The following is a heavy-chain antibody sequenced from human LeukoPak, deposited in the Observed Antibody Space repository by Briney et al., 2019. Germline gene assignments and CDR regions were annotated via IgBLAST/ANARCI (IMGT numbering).Heavy chain of an antibody. CDR3: ARASPQYCSGGSCYGMDV. CDR1: GFTFSSYA. D-gene: IGHD2-15*01. V-gene: IGHV3-30-3*01. J-gene: IGHJ6*02. CDR2: ISYDGSNK. Sequence: GGSLRLSCAASGFTFSSYAMHWVRQAPGKGLEWVAVISYDGSNKYYADSVKGRFTISRDNSKNTLYLQMDSLRAEDTAVYYCARASPQYCSGGSCYGMDVWGQGTTVTVSS.